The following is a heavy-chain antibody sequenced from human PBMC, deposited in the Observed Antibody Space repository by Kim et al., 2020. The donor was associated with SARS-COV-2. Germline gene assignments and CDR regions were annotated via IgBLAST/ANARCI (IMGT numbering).Heavy chain of an antibody. D-gene: IGHD6-13*01. CDR3: AREGVRLAAAGMSNYYYSAMDV. CDR1: GYTFSNYG. V-gene: IGHV1-18*04. J-gene: IGHJ6*02. Sequence: ASVKVSCKASGYTFSNYGISWVRQAPGQGLEWMGWISTYTGNTNYAQNFQGRVSMTTDTSTTTAYMELRSLRSDDTAVYYCAREGVRLAAAGMSNYYYSAMDVWGQGTTVTVSS. CDR2: ISTYTGNT.